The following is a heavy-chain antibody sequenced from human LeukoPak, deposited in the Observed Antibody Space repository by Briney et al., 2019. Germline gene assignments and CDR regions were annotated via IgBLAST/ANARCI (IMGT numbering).Heavy chain of an antibody. CDR3: ASLRSPQSDG. CDR2: IYYSGST. D-gene: IGHD5-24*01. J-gene: IGHJ4*02. CDR1: GGSISSSSYY. Sequence: PSETLSLTCTVSGGSISSSSYYWGWIRQPPGKGLEWIGSIYYSGSTYYNPSLKSRVTISVDKSKNQFSLKLSSVTAADTAVYYCASLRSPQSDGWGQGTLVTVSS. V-gene: IGHV4-39*07.